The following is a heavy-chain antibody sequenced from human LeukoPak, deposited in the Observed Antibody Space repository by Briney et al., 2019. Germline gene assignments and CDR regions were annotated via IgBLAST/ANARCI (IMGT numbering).Heavy chain of an antibody. CDR2: IIPIFGTA. V-gene: IGHV1-69*01. Sequence: SVKVSCKASGGTFSRYAISWVRQAPGQGFEWMGGIIPIFGTANYAQKFQGRVTITADESTSTAYMELSSLRSEDTAVYYCARSGDTASWGYYYYYYMDVWGKGTTVTVSS. CDR3: ARSGDTASWGYYYYYYMDV. CDR1: GGTFSRYA. D-gene: IGHD5-18*01. J-gene: IGHJ6*03.